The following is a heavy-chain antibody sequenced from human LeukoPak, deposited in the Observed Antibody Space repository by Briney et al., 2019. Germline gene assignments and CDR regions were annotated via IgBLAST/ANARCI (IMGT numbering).Heavy chain of an antibody. J-gene: IGHJ4*02. D-gene: IGHD3-10*01. V-gene: IGHV4-39*01. Sequence: SETLSVTCTVSGGSISITRYYWVWIRQPPGEGLDWIGSVYYSGSTLYNASLKSRVTISVDTSKNQFSLKLSSVTAADTAVYYCARQSDYYDSGKEGYFDYWGQGTLVTVSS. CDR2: VYYSGST. CDR1: GGSISITRYY. CDR3: ARQSDYYDSGKEGYFDY.